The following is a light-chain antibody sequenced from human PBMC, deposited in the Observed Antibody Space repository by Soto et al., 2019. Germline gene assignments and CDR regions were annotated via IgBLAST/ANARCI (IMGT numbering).Light chain of an antibody. CDR2: AAS. Sequence: IQMTQSPSSVSASVGDRVTITCRASQSISSWLAWYQQKPGKAPKLLIYAASSLQSGVPSRFSGSGTGTDFTLTISSLQPEDFATYYCQQANSFPPLTFGGGTKVEIK. CDR3: QQANSFPPLT. CDR1: QSISSW. J-gene: IGKJ4*01. V-gene: IGKV1-12*01.